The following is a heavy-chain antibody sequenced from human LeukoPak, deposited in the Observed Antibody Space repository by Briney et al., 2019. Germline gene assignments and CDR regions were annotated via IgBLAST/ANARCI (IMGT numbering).Heavy chain of an antibody. D-gene: IGHD3-22*01. CDR3: ARVGYYYGSSGFGGFDY. J-gene: IGHJ4*02. V-gene: IGHV4-61*02. Sequence: PSETLSLTCAVSGDSISRGSYYWSWIRQPAGKGLEWIGRISASGSTNYNPSLKSRVTISVDTSKNQFSLKLNSVTAADTAVYYCARVGYYYGSSGFGGFDYWGQGTLVTVSS. CDR1: GDSISRGSYY. CDR2: ISASGST.